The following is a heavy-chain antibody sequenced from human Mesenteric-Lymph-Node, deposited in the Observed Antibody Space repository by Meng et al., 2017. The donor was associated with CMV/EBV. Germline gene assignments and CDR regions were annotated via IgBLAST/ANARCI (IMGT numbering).Heavy chain of an antibody. CDR2: MNPKSGDI. CDR1: GYTFTSFD. Sequence: ASVKVSCKASGYTFTSFDINWVRQAPGQGLEWMGWMNPKSGDIGYGERFQGRLTMTRDISKATFYMEMSGLRSEDTAVYYCGRGRFGARGSHYYYYGMDFWGRGTTVTVSS. J-gene: IGHJ6*02. D-gene: IGHD3-10*01. V-gene: IGHV1-8*01. CDR3: GRGRFGARGSHYYYYGMDF.